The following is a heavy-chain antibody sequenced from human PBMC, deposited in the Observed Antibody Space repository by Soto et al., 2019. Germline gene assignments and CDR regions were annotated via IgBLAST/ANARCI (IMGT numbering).Heavy chain of an antibody. Sequence: GGSLRLSCAASGFTFSSYGMHWVRQAPGKGLEWVAVIWYDGSNKYYADSVKGRFTISRDNSKNTLYLQMNSLRAEDTAVYYCARGQQLGPYYYYGMDVWGQGTTVTVSS. CDR3: ARGQQLGPYYYYGMDV. CDR1: GFTFSSYG. V-gene: IGHV3-33*01. D-gene: IGHD6-13*01. J-gene: IGHJ6*02. CDR2: IWYDGSNK.